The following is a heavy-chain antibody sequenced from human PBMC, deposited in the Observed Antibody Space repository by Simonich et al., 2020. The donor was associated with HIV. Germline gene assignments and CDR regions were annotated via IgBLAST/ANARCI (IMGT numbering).Heavy chain of an antibody. J-gene: IGHJ3*02. D-gene: IGHD1-1*01. Sequence: QVQLQQWGAGLLKPSETLSLTCAVYGGSFSGYYWSWIRQPPGKGLGWIGEINHSGSTNYNPSLKSRVTISVDTAKNQFSLKLNSVTAADTAVYYCARETKGGTSPLAFDAFDIWGQGTMVTVSS. CDR2: INHSGST. CDR3: ARETKGGTSPLAFDAFDI. CDR1: GGSFSGYY. V-gene: IGHV4-34*01.